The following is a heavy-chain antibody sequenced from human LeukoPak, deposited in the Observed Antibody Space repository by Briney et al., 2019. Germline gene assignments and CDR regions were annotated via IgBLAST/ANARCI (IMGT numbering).Heavy chain of an antibody. D-gene: IGHD2-21*02. Sequence: SETLSLTCAVYGGSFSGYYWSWIRQPPGKGLEWIGEINHSGSTNYNPSLKSRVTISVDTSKNQFSLKLSSVTAVDTAVYYCARVRDAPYYFDYWGQGTLVTVSS. CDR3: ARVRDAPYYFDY. CDR2: INHSGST. V-gene: IGHV4-34*01. J-gene: IGHJ4*02. CDR1: GGSFSGYY.